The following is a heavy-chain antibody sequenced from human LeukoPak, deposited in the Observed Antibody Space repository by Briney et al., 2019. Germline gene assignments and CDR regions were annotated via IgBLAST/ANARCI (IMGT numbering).Heavy chain of an antibody. D-gene: IGHD3-16*01. Sequence: GGSLRLSCAASGFTFSSYGMHWVRQAPGKGLEWVAFIRYDGSNKYYADSVKGRFTISRDNSKNTLYLQMNSLRAEDTAVYYCAKVPLDQPTFGGVTSLDYWGQGTLVTVSS. CDR1: GFTFSSYG. V-gene: IGHV3-30*02. J-gene: IGHJ4*02. CDR3: AKVPLDQPTFGGVTSLDY. CDR2: IRYDGSNK.